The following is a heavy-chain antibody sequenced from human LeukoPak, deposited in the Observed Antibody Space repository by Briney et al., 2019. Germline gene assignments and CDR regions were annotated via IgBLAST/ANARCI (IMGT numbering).Heavy chain of an antibody. CDR2: MYYSGST. CDR3: ARRCTNGVCYDGDFDY. J-gene: IGHJ4*02. D-gene: IGHD2-8*01. CDR1: GGSISSSSYY. Sequence: SETLSLTCTVSGGSISSSSYYWGWIRQPPGKGLEWIGSMYYSGSTYYNPSLKSRVTISVDTSKNQFSLKLSSVTAADTAVYYCARRCTNGVCYDGDFDYWGQGTLVTVSS. V-gene: IGHV4-39*01.